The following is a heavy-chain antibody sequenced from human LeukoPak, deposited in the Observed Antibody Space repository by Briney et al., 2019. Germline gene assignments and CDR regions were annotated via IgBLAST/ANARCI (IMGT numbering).Heavy chain of an antibody. CDR3: AKEGGNYSFDS. CDR2: ILYDGRNT. CDR1: GFTFSRYG. J-gene: IGHJ4*02. D-gene: IGHD4-23*01. V-gene: IGHV3-30*18. Sequence: PGRSLRLSCAASGFTFSRYGMHWVRRAPGKGLEWVAVILYDGRNTLFADSVKGRFTISRDNSKNTVYLQMNSLRAEDTAVYYCAKEGGNYSFDSWGQGTLVTVSS.